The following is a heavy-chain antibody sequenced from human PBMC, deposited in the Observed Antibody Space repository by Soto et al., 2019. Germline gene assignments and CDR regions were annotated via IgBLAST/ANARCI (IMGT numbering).Heavy chain of an antibody. CDR2: ISAHNGNT. Sequence: QVHLVQSGAEVKKPGASVKVSCKGSGYGFTTYGITWVRQAPGQGLEWMAWISAHNGNTNYAHKVQGRVTVARDPSTSTAYMELRSLRYDDTAVYYCARGRYGDYWGQGALVTVSS. D-gene: IGHD1-1*01. CDR3: ARGRYGDY. J-gene: IGHJ4*02. CDR1: GYGFTTYG. V-gene: IGHV1-18*01.